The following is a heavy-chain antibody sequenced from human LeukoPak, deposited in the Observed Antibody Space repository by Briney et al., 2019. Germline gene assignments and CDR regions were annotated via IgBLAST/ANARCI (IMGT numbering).Heavy chain of an antibody. Sequence: PSETLSLTCTVSGGSISDYHWSWIRQPPGKGLEWIGYIYYSGSTNYNPSLKSRVTISVDTSKNQFSLKLSPVTAADTAVYYCARLHDGYRYGADYWGQGTLVTAS. CDR1: GGSISDYH. J-gene: IGHJ4*02. CDR2: IYYSGST. CDR3: ARLHDGYRYGADY. D-gene: IGHD5-18*01. V-gene: IGHV4-59*08.